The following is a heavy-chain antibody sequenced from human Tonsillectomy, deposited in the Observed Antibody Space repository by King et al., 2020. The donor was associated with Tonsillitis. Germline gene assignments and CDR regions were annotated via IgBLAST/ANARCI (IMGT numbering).Heavy chain of an antibody. CDR1: GFTFSSYS. Sequence: VQLVGSGGGLVQPGGSLRLSCAASGFTFSSYSMNWVRQAPGKGLEWVSYISSSSSTIYYADSVKGRFTISRDNAKNSLYLQMNSLRAEDTAVYYCARDSLRYYDSSGYYFDYWGQGTLVTVSS. CDR3: ARDSLRYYDSSGYYFDY. D-gene: IGHD3-22*01. J-gene: IGHJ4*02. CDR2: ISSSSSTI. V-gene: IGHV3-48*01.